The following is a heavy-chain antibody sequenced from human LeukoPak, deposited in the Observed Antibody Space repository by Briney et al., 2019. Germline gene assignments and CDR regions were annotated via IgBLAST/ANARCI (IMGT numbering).Heavy chain of an antibody. D-gene: IGHD6-19*01. Sequence: GGSLRLSCAASGFTFSSFGMHWVRQAPGKGLEWVPVISYDGSNKCCADSVKGRFTISRDNSKNTLYLQMNSLRAEDTAVYYCAKDSGIAVAGTLRAFDIWGQGTMVTVSS. CDR2: ISYDGSNK. J-gene: IGHJ3*02. CDR1: GFTFSSFG. CDR3: AKDSGIAVAGTLRAFDI. V-gene: IGHV3-30*18.